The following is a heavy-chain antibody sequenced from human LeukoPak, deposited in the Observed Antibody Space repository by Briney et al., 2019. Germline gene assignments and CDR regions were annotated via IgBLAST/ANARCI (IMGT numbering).Heavy chain of an antibody. CDR1: GFTFSSYG. CDR2: IRYDGSNK. CDR3: AKDRFQKRYGSGSYSGY. J-gene: IGHJ4*02. V-gene: IGHV3-30*02. Sequence: GGSLRLSCAASGFTFSSYGMHWVRQAPGKGLEWVAFIRYDGSNKYYADSVKGRFTISRDNPKNTLYLQVNSLRAEDTAVYYCAKDRFQKRYGSGSYSGYWGQGTLVTVSS. D-gene: IGHD3-10*01.